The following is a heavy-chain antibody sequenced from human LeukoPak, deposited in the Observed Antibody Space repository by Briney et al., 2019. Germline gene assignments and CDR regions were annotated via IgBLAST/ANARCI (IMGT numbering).Heavy chain of an antibody. CDR2: IIPILGIA. CDR3: AREGYYYDSSGYYYFDY. J-gene: IGHJ4*02. CDR1: GGTFSSYA. D-gene: IGHD3-22*01. V-gene: IGHV1-69*04. Sequence: SVKVSCKASGGTFSSYAISWVRQAPGQGLEWMGRIIPILGIANYAQKFQGGVTITADKSTSTAYMELSSLRSEDTAVYYCAREGYYYDSSGYYYFDYWGQGTLVTVSS.